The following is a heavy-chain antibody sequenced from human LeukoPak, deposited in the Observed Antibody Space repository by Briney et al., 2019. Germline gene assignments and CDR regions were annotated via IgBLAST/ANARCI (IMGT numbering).Heavy chain of an antibody. CDR2: ISGSGGST. CDR3: AKDGTAMGLLDAFDI. V-gene: IGHV3-23*01. D-gene: IGHD5-18*01. CDR1: GFTFSSYA. J-gene: IGHJ3*02. Sequence: QPGGSLRLSCAASGFTFSSYAMSWVRQAPGKGLEWVSAISGSGGSTYYADSVKGRFAISRDNSKNTLYLQMNSLRAEDTAVYYSAKDGTAMGLLDAFDIWGQGTMVTVSS.